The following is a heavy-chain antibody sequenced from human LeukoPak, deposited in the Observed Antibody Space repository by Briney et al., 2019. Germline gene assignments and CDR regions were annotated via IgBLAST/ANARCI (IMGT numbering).Heavy chain of an antibody. D-gene: IGHD3-3*01. CDR3: ARRPIFGVVISYYMDV. J-gene: IGHJ6*03. CDR2: INHSGST. V-gene: IGHV4-34*01. Sequence: SENLSLTCAVYGGSFSGYYWSWIRQPPGKGLEWIGEINHSGSTNYNPSLKSRVTISVDTSKNQFSLKLSSVTAADTAVYYCARRPIFGVVISYYMDVWGKGTTVTVSS. CDR1: GGSFSGYY.